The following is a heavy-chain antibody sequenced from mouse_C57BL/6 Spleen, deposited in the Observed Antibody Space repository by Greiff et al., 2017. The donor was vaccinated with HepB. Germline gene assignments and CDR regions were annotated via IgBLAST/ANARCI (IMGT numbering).Heavy chain of an antibody. Sequence: QVQLQQPGAEPVKPGASVKLFCKASGYPFTSYWMHWVKQRPGQGLEWIGMIHPNSGSTNHNAKFKSKATMTVEKSSSTAYMQLSNLTSEDSAVYYCARSGYSLWYFDVWGTGTTVTVSS. CDR3: ARSGYSLWYFDV. V-gene: IGHV1-64*01. CDR2: IHPNSGST. CDR1: GYPFTSYW. J-gene: IGHJ1*03. D-gene: IGHD3-2*02.